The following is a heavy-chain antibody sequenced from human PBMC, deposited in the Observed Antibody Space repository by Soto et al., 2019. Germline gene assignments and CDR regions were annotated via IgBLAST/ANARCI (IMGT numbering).Heavy chain of an antibody. V-gene: IGHV3-23*01. CDR1: GFTFSSYA. CDR2: ISGSGGST. J-gene: IGHJ3*02. CDR3: AKSLLWMITFGGVTLDAFDI. D-gene: IGHD3-16*01. Sequence: GGSLRLSCAASGFTFSSYAMSWVRQAPGKGLEWVSAISGSGGSTYYADSVKGRFTISRDNSKNTLYLQMNSLRAEDTAVYYCAKSLLWMITFGGVTLDAFDIWGQGTMVTVSS.